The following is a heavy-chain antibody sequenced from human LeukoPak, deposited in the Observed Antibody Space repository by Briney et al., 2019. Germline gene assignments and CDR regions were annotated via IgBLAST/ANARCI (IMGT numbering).Heavy chain of an antibody. CDR2: IKTDGSET. Sequence: GGSLRLSCAASGFTFSNYWMNWVRQAPGKGLEWVANIKTDGSETNYADSVRGRFTISRDNARNSLSLQMNSLRAEDTAVYYCARGWATAWYLIAHWGQGTLVTVSS. CDR3: ARGWATAWYLIAH. V-gene: IGHV3-7*05. CDR1: GFTFSNYW. J-gene: IGHJ4*02. D-gene: IGHD6-13*01.